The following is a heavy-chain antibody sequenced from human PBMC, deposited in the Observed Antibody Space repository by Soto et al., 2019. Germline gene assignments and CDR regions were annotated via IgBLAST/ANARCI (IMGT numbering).Heavy chain of an antibody. D-gene: IGHD3-22*01. CDR1: GYTFTSYA. Sequence: ASVKVSCKASGYTFTSYAMNWVRQAPGQGLEWMGWINTNTGNPTYAQGFTGRFVFSLDTSVSTAYMQICSLKAEDTAVYYCARYYYDSRDNDYYYYGMDVWRQRTTVTVSS. V-gene: IGHV7-4-1*01. CDR3: ARYYYDSRDNDYYYYGMDV. J-gene: IGHJ6*02. CDR2: INTNTGNP.